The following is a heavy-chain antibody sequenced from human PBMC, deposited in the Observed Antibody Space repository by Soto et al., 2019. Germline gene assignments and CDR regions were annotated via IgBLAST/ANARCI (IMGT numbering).Heavy chain of an antibody. CDR3: ASEVAVHGRLDL. CDR1: GGTFSSYA. Sequence: SVKVSCKASGGTFSSYAISWVRQAPGQGLEWMGGIIPFFGTANYAQKFQGRVTITADESTSTAYMELSSLRSEDTAVSFSASEVAVHGRLDLWGQRTTVTVSS. CDR2: IIPFFGTA. D-gene: IGHD2-15*01. J-gene: IGHJ6*01. V-gene: IGHV1-69*13.